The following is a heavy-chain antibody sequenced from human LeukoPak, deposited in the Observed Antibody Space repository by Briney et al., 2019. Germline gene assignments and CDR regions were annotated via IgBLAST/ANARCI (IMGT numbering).Heavy chain of an antibody. CDR2: IWYDGSNK. Sequence: GRSLRLSCAASGFTFSSYGMHWVRQAPGKGLEWVAVIWYDGSNKYYADSVKGRFTISRDNSKNTLYLQMNSLRAEDTAVYYCARDLWAAAGSLVDYWGQGTLVTVSS. J-gene: IGHJ4*02. V-gene: IGHV3-33*01. D-gene: IGHD6-13*01. CDR3: ARDLWAAAGSLVDY. CDR1: GFTFSSYG.